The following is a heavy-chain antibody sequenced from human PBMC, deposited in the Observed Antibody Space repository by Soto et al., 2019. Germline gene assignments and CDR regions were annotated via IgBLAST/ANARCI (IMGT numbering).Heavy chain of an antibody. D-gene: IGHD2-2*01. V-gene: IGHV1-18*01. CDR2: ISAYNGHA. CDR1: GYTLTNYG. J-gene: IGHJ6*03. Sequence: QVQLVQSGGEVKNPGASVKVSCKAFGYTLTNYGISWVRQAPGQGLEWMGWISAYNGHANYAQKFQGRVRLTTDRPTITAYMELRSLGSDDTAAYYCAREGYCSSSMCYGGYYYMDVWGKGTTVTVS. CDR3: AREGYCSSSMCYGGYYYMDV.